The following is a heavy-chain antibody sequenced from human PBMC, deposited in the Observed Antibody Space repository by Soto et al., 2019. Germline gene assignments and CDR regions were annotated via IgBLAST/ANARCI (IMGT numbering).Heavy chain of an antibody. D-gene: IGHD3-22*01. CDR2: ISSSSTTI. CDR3: ARDLEPGYYDTSGYPTSFDY. J-gene: IGHJ4*02. CDR1: GFTFSSYS. V-gene: IGHV3-48*01. Sequence: GGSLRLSCAASGFTFSSYSMNWVRQAPGKGLEWVSYISSSSTTIYYADSVKGRFTISRDNAKNSLYLQMNSLRAEDTAVYYCARDLEPGYYDTSGYPTSFDYLGQGTPVTVSS.